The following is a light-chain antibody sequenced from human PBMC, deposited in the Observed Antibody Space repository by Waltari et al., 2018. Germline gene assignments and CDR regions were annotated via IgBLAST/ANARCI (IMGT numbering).Light chain of an antibody. CDR2: GAA. J-gene: IGKJ4*01. CDR3: QQYNNWPPLT. CDR1: QSVSSN. Sequence: EIVMTPSPATLSLFSGGRANLSCRASQSVSSNLAWYQQKPGQAPRLLIYGAATRATGIPARFSGSGSGTEFTLTISSLQSEDFAVYYCQQYNNWPPLTFGGGTKVEIK. V-gene: IGKV3-15*01.